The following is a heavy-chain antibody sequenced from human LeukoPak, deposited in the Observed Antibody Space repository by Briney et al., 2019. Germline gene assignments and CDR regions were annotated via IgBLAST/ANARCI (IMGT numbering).Heavy chain of an antibody. J-gene: IGHJ3*02. D-gene: IGHD4-17*01. CDR2: ISGSGSAT. CDR1: GFIFSTYT. CDR3: AKDQYGEAFDI. Sequence: PGGSLRLSCVASGFIFSTYTMNWVRQAPGKGLEWVSAISGSGSATYYADSVKGRFTVSRDNSKNTLYLQMNSLRAEDTAVYYCAKDQYGEAFDIWGPGTMVTVSS. V-gene: IGHV3-23*01.